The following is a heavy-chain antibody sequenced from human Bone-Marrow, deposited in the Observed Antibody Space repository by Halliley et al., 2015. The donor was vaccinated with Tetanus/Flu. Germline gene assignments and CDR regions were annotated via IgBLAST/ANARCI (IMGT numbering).Heavy chain of an antibody. CDR2: VYPGDSET. V-gene: IGHV5-51*01. Sequence: QLVRSGAEVKKPGESLKISCKGSGYTFMSYWIAWVRQKPGKGLEWMGIVYPGDSETTYSPSFEGQVTISADKSINTAYLQWTSLKASDTAMYYCARPYGTGQWLAYDYWGQGTLVTVSS. J-gene: IGHJ4*02. D-gene: IGHD6-19*01. CDR3: ARPYGTGQWLAYDY. CDR1: GYTFMSYW.